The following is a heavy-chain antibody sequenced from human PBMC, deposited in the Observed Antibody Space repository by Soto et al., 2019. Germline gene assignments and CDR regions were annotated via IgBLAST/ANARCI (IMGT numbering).Heavy chain of an antibody. J-gene: IGHJ6*02. V-gene: IGHV3-23*01. CDR2: TSGSGGST. CDR1: GFTFRSYA. D-gene: IGHD6-13*01. Sequence: LGLSCAASGFTFRSYAMSWVRQAPGKGLEWVSATSGSGGSTYYADSVKGRFTISRDNSKNTLYLQMNSLRAEDTAVYYCAKGEQQLDYYYYGMDVWGQGTTVTVSS. CDR3: AKGEQQLDYYYYGMDV.